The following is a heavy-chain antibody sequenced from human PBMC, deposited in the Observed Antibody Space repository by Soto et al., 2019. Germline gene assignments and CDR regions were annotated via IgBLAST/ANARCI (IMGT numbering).Heavy chain of an antibody. Sequence: PSETLSLTCTVSGGSISSYYWSWIRQPPGKGLEWIGYIYYSGSTNYNPSLKSRVTISVDTSKNQFSLKLSSVTAADTAVYYCARLVLGDSGYDSDYWGQGTLVTVSS. CDR1: GGSISSYY. CDR3: ARLVLGDSGYDSDY. CDR2: IYYSGST. D-gene: IGHD5-12*01. V-gene: IGHV4-59*01. J-gene: IGHJ4*02.